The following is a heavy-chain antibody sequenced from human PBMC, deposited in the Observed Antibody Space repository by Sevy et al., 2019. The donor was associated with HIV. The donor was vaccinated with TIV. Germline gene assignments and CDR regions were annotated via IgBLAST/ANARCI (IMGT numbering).Heavy chain of an antibody. D-gene: IGHD5-12*01. V-gene: IGHV3-30*18. J-gene: IGHJ6*02. CDR2: ISYDGSNK. CDR1: GFTFSDYG. Sequence: GGSLRLSCAASGFTFSDYGMHWVRQAPGKGLEWVAVISYDGSNKYYAHSVKGRFTISRDNSKNTLYLQMNSLRAEDTAVYYCAKDQRWLQSYYYYGMDVWGQGTTVTVSS. CDR3: AKDQRWLQSYYYYGMDV.